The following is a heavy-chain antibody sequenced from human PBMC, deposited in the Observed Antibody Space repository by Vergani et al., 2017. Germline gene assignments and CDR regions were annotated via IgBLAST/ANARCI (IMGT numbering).Heavy chain of an antibody. V-gene: IGHV3-23*01. CDR2: ISGSGGFT. CDR1: GFTFTNFA. J-gene: IGHJ4*02. CDR3: AKDNVPGYYDSSGYCDY. D-gene: IGHD3-22*01. Sequence: EVQLLESGGHLVQPGGSLRLSCAASGFTFTNFAMTCVRQAPGEGLEWVSGISGSGGFTYYADSVKGRFTISGDNSKNTVFLQMNNLRAEDKAVYYCAKDNVPGYYDSSGYCDYWGQGTLVTVSS.